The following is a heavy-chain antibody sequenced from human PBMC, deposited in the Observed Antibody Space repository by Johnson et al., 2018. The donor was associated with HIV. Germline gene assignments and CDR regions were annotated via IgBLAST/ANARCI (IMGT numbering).Heavy chain of an antibody. CDR2: IKSKTDGGTT. D-gene: IGHD2-21*02. CDR1: GFSFSNAW. CDR3: AKTLRSHLHIVVVTAIPRAFDI. V-gene: IGHV3-15*01. J-gene: IGHJ3*02. Sequence: VQLVESGGGLVKPGGSLRLSCATSGFSFSNAWMSWVRQAPGKGLEWVGRIKSKTDGGTTDYAAPVKGRFSISKDDSKNTLYLQMNSLKIEDTAVYYCAKTLRSHLHIVVVTAIPRAFDIWGQGTMVTVSS.